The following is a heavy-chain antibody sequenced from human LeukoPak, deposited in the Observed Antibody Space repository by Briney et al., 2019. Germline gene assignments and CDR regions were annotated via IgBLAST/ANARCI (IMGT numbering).Heavy chain of an antibody. V-gene: IGHV4-59*01. Sequence: SETLSLTCTVSGGSISSYYWSWIRQPPGKGLEWIGYIYYSGSTYYNPSLKSRVTMSVDTSKNQFSLRLTSVTAADTAVYYCARGSAYTGYEFDYWGQGTLVTVSS. CDR1: GGSISSYY. CDR2: IYYSGST. J-gene: IGHJ4*02. CDR3: ARGSAYTGYEFDY. D-gene: IGHD5-12*01.